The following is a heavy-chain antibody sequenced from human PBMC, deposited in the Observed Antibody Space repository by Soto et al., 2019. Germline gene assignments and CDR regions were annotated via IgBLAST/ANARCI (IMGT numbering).Heavy chain of an antibody. CDR1: GFTFDDYA. V-gene: IGHV3-9*01. CDR3: AKDTSDYESYYYMDV. D-gene: IGHD5-12*01. Sequence: EVQLVESGGGLVQPGRSLRLSCAASGFTFDDYAMHWVRQAPGKGLEWVSGINWNSGSIGYADSVKGRFTISRDNAKNSLYLQMNSLRAEDTALYYCAKDTSDYESYYYMDVWGKGTTVTVSS. CDR2: INWNSGSI. J-gene: IGHJ6*03.